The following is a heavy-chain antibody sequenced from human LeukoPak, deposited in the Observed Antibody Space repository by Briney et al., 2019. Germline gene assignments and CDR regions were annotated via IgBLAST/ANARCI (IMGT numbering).Heavy chain of an antibody. CDR3: AKEPGGHNWNHVGDY. D-gene: IGHD1-14*01. CDR1: GFTFSSYA. V-gene: IGHV3-23*01. J-gene: IGHJ4*02. Sequence: PGGSLRLSCAASGFTFSSYAMSWVRQAPGRGVGWVSAISGSGGSSYYADSVKGRFTISRDNYKNTLYLQMNSLRAQDTPVYYCAKEPGGHNWNHVGDYWGQGTLVTVSS. CDR2: ISGSGGSS.